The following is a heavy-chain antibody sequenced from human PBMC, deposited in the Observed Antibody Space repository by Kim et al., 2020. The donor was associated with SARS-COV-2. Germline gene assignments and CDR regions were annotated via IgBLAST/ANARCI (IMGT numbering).Heavy chain of an antibody. Sequence: YYNPSLTSRVTISVDTSKNQFSLKLSSVTAADTAVYYCARGALRYFDWLSWGQGTLVTVSS. J-gene: IGHJ4*02. D-gene: IGHD3-9*01. V-gene: IGHV4-30-2*05. CDR3: ARGALRYFDWLS.